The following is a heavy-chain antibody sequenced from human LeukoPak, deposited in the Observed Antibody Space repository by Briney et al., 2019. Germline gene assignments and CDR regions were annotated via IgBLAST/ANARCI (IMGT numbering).Heavy chain of an antibody. Sequence: SGTLSLTCTASGGSISSGSYYWSWIRQPAGKGLEWIGRIYTSGSTNYNPSLKSRVTISVDTSKNQFSLKLSSVTAADTAVYYCARDRSSSSYYYYGMDVWGQGTTVTVSS. J-gene: IGHJ6*02. D-gene: IGHD6-6*01. CDR3: ARDRSSSSYYYYGMDV. CDR2: IYTSGST. V-gene: IGHV4-61*02. CDR1: GGSISSGSYY.